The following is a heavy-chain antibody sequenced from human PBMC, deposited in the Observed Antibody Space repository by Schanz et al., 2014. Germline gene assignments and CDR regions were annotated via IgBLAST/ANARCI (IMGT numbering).Heavy chain of an antibody. V-gene: IGHV3-48*01. CDR1: GFVFRTFA. J-gene: IGHJ3*01. Sequence: EVQLLESGGTVVQPGGSLRVSCAASGFVFRTFAMYWVRQAPGKGLEWVSYISGGSSTKYYADSVKGRFTISRDNGKKSLFRKMNTVRAEVSAFYSCPKDDEGALSPHRHDAFDVWGQGTVVTVSS. CDR3: PKDDEGALSPHRHDAFDV. CDR2: ISGGSSTK.